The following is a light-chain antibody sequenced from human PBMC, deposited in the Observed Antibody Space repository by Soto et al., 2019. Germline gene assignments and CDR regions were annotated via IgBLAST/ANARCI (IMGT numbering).Light chain of an antibody. Sequence: DIQMTQSPSSLSASVGDRVTITCRASQSISSNLNWYQQKPGKAPKLLIYAASNLQSGVPSTFSGSGSGTDFTLTISSLQPEDVATYYCQKYNSAPHTFGQGTKLEIK. V-gene: IGKV1-39*01. CDR2: AAS. CDR3: QKYNSAPHT. CDR1: QSISSN. J-gene: IGKJ2*01.